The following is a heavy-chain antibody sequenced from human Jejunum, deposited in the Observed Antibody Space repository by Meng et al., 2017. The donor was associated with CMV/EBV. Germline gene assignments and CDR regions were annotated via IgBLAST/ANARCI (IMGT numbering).Heavy chain of an antibody. CDR1: AVRFGRYW. V-gene: IGHV3-21*01. J-gene: IGHJ4*02. D-gene: IGHD3-22*01. CDR3: ASPYDSSGYYSGY. Sequence: AVRFGRYWIHWVRQAPGKGLEWVSCISSSSSYIYYADSVKGRFTISRDNAQNSLYLQMNSLRVEDTAVYYCASPYDSSGYYSGYWGQGTLVTVSS. CDR2: ISSSSSYI.